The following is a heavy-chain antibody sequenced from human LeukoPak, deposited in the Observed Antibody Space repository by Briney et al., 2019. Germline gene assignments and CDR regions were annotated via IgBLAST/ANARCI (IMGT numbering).Heavy chain of an antibody. CDR3: ARGDCSSTSCYLFDY. V-gene: IGHV3-30*04. CDR1: GFSFSSYA. D-gene: IGHD2-2*01. CDR2: ISYDGSNG. J-gene: IGHJ4*02. Sequence: PGGSLRLSCAASGFSFSSYAMHWVRQAPGTGLEWVAVISYDGSNGYYADSVKGRFTISRDNSKNTLYLQMNSLRAEDTAVYYCARGDCSSTSCYLFDYWGQGTLVTVSS.